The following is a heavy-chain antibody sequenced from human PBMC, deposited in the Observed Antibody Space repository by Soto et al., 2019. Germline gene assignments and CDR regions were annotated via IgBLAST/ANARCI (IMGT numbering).Heavy chain of an antibody. D-gene: IGHD6-19*01. CDR2: ISYDGSKK. CDR1: GFTFSSHA. J-gene: IGHJ5*01. Sequence: GGSLRLCCVASGFTFSSHAMHWVRQAPGKGLEWVAVISYDGSKKYYEDSVKGRFTISRDNSKNTLSLQMNSLRAEDTAVYHCAKDRVVAGIGEFASWGQGTLVTVSS. V-gene: IGHV3-30*18. CDR3: AKDRVVAGIGEFAS.